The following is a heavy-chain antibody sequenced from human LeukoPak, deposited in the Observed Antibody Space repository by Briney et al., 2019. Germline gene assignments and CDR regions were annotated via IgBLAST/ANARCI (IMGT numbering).Heavy chain of an antibody. D-gene: IGHD4-23*01. J-gene: IGHJ3*02. Sequence: PSQTLSLTCTVSGGSISSYYWSWIRQPPGKGLEWIGYIYYSGSTNYNPSLKSRVTISVDTSKNQFSLKLSSVTAADTAVYYCARHYYGGNHDAFDIWGQGTMVTVSS. CDR1: GGSISSYY. V-gene: IGHV4-59*08. CDR3: ARHYYGGNHDAFDI. CDR2: IYYSGST.